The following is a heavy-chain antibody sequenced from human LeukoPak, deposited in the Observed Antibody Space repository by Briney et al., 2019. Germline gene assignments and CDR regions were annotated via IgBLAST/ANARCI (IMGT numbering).Heavy chain of an antibody. CDR2: INTNTGNP. CDR3: ARDQSPPIRFLEWLLSPHYFDY. Sequence: ASMKVSCKASGYTFTDYYMHWVRQAPGQGLEWMGWINTNTGNPTYAQGFTGRFVFSLDTSVSTAYLQISSLKAEDTAVYYCARDQSPPIRFLEWLLSPHYFDYWGQGTLVTVSS. J-gene: IGHJ4*02. V-gene: IGHV7-4-1*02. D-gene: IGHD3-3*01. CDR1: GYTFTDYY.